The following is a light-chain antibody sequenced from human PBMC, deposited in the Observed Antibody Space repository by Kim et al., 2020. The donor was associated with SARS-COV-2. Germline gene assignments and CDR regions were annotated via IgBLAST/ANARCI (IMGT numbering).Light chain of an antibody. CDR1: QSVSTY. J-gene: IGKJ4*01. CDR3: QQGYRTPLT. V-gene: IGKV1-39*01. Sequence: DIKMTQSPSSLSASVGDRVTITCRACQSVSTYLNWYQQKPGKAPKLLIYASGLESGVPSRFTGSGSGTDFTLTINGLQPEDFATYYCQQGYRTPLTFGGGTKVDIK. CDR2: AS.